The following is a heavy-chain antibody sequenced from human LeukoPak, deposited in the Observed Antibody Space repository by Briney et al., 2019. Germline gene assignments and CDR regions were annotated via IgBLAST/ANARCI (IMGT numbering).Heavy chain of an antibody. CDR3: ARDRDWDVLTGHYNGLDYFDY. Sequence: GASVKVSCKASGYTFTGYYMHWVRQAPGQGLEWMGWINPNSGDTSFLQNFQGRVTMTRDTSISTAYMELSRLRSDDTAVYYCARDRDWDVLTGHYNGLDYFDYWGQGTLVTVSS. CDR1: GYTFTGYY. V-gene: IGHV1-2*02. J-gene: IGHJ4*02. D-gene: IGHD3-9*01. CDR2: INPNSGDT.